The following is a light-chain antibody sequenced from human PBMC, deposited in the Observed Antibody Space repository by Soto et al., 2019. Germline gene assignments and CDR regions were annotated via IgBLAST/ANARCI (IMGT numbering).Light chain of an antibody. CDR1: QSVSYNF. Sequence: EIVLTQSPDTLSLSPGERATLSCRASQSVSYNFLAWYQLKPGQPPRLLIHGAFSRATGVPDRFSGGGSGTDFPLTISRLEPEDFAVYYCQQYDTSVWTFGQGTKVEVK. V-gene: IGKV3-20*01. CDR2: GAF. J-gene: IGKJ1*01. CDR3: QQYDTSVWT.